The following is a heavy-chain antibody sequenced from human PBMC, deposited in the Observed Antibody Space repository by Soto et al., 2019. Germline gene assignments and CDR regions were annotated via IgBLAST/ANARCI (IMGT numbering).Heavy chain of an antibody. V-gene: IGHV1-8*01. Sequence: QVRLVQSGAEVKKPGASVKVSCKASGYTFTSYDINWVRQATGQGLEWMGWMNPNSGNTDYAQKFQGRVTMTSNTSISTAYMELSSLRSEDTAVYYCARERSAAGAGWFDPWGQGTLVTVSS. CDR2: MNPNSGNT. CDR3: ARERSAAGAGWFDP. J-gene: IGHJ5*02. D-gene: IGHD6-13*01. CDR1: GYTFTSYD.